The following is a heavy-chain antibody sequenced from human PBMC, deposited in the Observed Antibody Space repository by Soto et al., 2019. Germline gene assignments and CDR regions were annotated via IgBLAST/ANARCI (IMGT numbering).Heavy chain of an antibody. Sequence: ASVKVSCKASGYTFTSYGISWVRQAPGQGLEWMGWISAYNGNTNYAQKLQGRVTMTTDTSTSTAYMELRSLRSDDTAVYYCARDSVFWSGYEWPRKGVDTRDYYYYYMDVWGKGTTVTVSS. CDR3: ARDSVFWSGYEWPRKGVDTRDYYYYYMDV. J-gene: IGHJ6*03. CDR2: ISAYNGNT. CDR1: GYTFTSYG. V-gene: IGHV1-18*01. D-gene: IGHD3-3*01.